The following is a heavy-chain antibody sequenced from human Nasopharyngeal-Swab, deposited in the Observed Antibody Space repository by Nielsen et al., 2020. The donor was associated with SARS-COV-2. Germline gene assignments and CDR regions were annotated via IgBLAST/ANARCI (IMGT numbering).Heavy chain of an antibody. Sequence: GESLKISCAASGFNFRNFAMSWVRQAPGKGLEWVSGIIENGADTYYADSVKGRSTIFRDNSKNTLYLQMNSLSAEDTAVYYCARGPDYWGQGTLVTVSS. V-gene: IGHV3-23*01. J-gene: IGHJ4*02. CDR1: GFNFRNFA. CDR3: ARGPDY. CDR2: IIENGADT.